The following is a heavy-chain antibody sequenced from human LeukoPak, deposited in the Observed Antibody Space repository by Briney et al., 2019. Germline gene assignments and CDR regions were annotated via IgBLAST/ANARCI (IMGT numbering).Heavy chain of an antibody. Sequence: SETLSLTCTVSGGSISSGGYYWSWIRQHPGKGLEWIGYIYYSGSTYYNPSLKSRVTIPVDTSKNQFSLKLSSVTAADTAVYYCARIHCSSTSCYHPYFDYWGQGTLVTVSS. CDR1: GGSISSGGYY. J-gene: IGHJ4*02. V-gene: IGHV4-31*03. D-gene: IGHD2-2*01. CDR3: ARIHCSSTSCYHPYFDY. CDR2: IYYSGST.